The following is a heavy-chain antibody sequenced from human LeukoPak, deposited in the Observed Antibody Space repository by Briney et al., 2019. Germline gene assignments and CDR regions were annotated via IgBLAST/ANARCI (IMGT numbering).Heavy chain of an antibody. Sequence: GGSLRLSCAASGFTFSSYWMSWVRQAPGKGLEWVANIKQDGSEKYYVDSVKGRFTISRDNAKNSLYLQMNSLRAEDTAVYYCARGPTYYDFWSGYFNWFDPWGQGTLVTVSS. CDR1: GFTFSSYW. CDR3: ARGPTYYDFWSGYFNWFDP. D-gene: IGHD3-3*01. J-gene: IGHJ5*02. CDR2: IKQDGSEK. V-gene: IGHV3-7*01.